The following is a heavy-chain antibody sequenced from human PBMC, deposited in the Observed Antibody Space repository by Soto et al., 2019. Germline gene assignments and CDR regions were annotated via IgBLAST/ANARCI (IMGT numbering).Heavy chain of an antibody. CDR3: VRKYPGTRPFDY. V-gene: IGHV3-23*01. Sequence: LRLSCAASGFTFNSYAMNWVRQAPGKGLAWVSAIGTDGNTYYANSVKGRFTISRDNSRATLYLQMNSLRVEDTALYYCVRKYPGTRPFDYWGQGTLVTVSS. CDR1: GFTFNSYA. J-gene: IGHJ4*01. D-gene: IGHD2-2*01. CDR2: IGTDGNT.